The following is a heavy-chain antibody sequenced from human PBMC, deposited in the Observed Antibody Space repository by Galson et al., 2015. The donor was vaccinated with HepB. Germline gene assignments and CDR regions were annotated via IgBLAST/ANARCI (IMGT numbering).Heavy chain of an antibody. J-gene: IGHJ4*02. CDR2: ISAYNGNT. V-gene: IGHV1-18*01. D-gene: IGHD3-22*01. CDR3: ARVWTTKTKYYYDSSPTTIDY. Sequence: SVKVSCKASGYTFTSYGISWVRQAPGQGLEWMGWISAYNGNTNYAQKLQGRVTMTTDTSTSTAYMELRSLRSDDTAVYYCARVWTTKTKYYYDSSPTTIDYWGQGTLVTVSS. CDR1: GYTFTSYG.